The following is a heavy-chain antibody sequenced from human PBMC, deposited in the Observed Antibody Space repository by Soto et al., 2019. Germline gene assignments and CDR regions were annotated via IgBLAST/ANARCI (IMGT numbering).Heavy chain of an antibody. V-gene: IGHV4-59*01. Sequence: ATPSETLSLTCTVSGGSISNYYWSWIRQPPGKGLEWIGYFYYTGITNYNPSLKSRISMSVDTSKNQFSLKLSSVTAADTAVYYCARDGVKLGYYDSSGYYYYYGMDVWGQGTTVTVS. D-gene: IGHD3-22*01. CDR2: FYYTGIT. CDR1: GGSISNYY. J-gene: IGHJ6*02. CDR3: ARDGVKLGYYDSSGYYYYYGMDV.